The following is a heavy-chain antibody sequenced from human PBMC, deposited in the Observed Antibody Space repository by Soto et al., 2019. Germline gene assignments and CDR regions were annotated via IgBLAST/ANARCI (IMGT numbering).Heavy chain of an antibody. D-gene: IGHD2-15*01. CDR1: GFTFSSYA. V-gene: IGHV3-23*01. CDR2: ISGSGAST. J-gene: IGHJ3*02. Sequence: EVQLLESGGGLVQPGGSLRLCRAASGFTFSSYAMSWVRQAPGNGLERVLAISGSGASTYYADPVKGRFTISRDNSKNTLYLQMNSLRAEDTAVYYCATQTTKDIVVVVGSPYDVNDAFGIWGQGTMVTVSS. CDR3: ATQTTKDIVVVVGSPYDVNDAFGI.